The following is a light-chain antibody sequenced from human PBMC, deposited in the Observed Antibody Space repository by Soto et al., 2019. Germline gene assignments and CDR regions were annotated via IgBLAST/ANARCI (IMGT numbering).Light chain of an antibody. CDR1: SSNIGGNS. V-gene: IGLV1-51*01. CDR2: DDN. J-gene: IGLJ1*01. Sequence: QSVLTQPPSVSAAPGQKVTISCSGSSSNIGGNSVSWYQQLPGTAPKLLIYDDNKRPSGIPDRSSGSTSGTSATLGITGFQTADEADYYCGSWDSSLSAYVFGTGTKVTVL. CDR3: GSWDSSLSAYV.